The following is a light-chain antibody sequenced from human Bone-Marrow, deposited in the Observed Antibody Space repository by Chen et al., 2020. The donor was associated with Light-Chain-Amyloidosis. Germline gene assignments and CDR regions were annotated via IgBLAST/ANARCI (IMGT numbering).Light chain of an antibody. CDR3: QQYSTAPWT. V-gene: IGKV3-20*01. CDR1: QTIKKNY. Sequence: EIVLTQSPGALSLSPGERVTISCRASQTIKKNYLAWYQQKPGQAPRLLIFGASSRASGVPDRLGGSGSGTDFTLTISRLEPEDFGVYHCQQYSTAPWTFGQGT. CDR2: GAS. J-gene: IGKJ2*01.